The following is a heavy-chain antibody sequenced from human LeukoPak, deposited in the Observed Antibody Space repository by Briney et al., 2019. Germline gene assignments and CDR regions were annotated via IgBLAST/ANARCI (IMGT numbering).Heavy chain of an antibody. D-gene: IGHD1-26*01. CDR1: GYTFTSYD. V-gene: IGHV1-18*01. CDR2: ISAYNGNT. J-gene: IGHJ4*02. Sequence: ASVKVSCKASGYTFTSYDINWVRQATGQGLEWMGWISAYNGNTNYAQKLQGRVTMTTDTSTSTAYMELRSLRSDDTAVYYCARDGPEYSGSYGFDYWGQGTLVTVSS. CDR3: ARDGPEYSGSYGFDY.